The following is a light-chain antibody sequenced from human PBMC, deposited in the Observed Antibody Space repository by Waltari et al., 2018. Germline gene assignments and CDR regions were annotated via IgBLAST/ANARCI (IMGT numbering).Light chain of an antibody. CDR3: QQYYSIPYT. J-gene: IGKJ2*01. CDR1: QNILYSSNSKNY. V-gene: IGKV4-1*01. Sequence: DIVMTQSPDSLAVSLGERATINCKSSQNILYSSNSKNYLAWYQHKPGQPPKLLIYWASTRESGVPDRFSGSGSETDFTLTISGLQAEDVAVYYCQQYYSIPYTFGQGTKLEIK. CDR2: WAS.